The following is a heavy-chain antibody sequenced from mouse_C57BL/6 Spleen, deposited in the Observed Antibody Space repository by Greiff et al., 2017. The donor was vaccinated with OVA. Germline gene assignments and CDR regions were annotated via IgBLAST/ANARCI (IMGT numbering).Heavy chain of an antibody. Sequence: VQLQQSGPELVKPGASVKMSCKASGYTFTDYNMHWVKQSHGKSLEWIGYINPNNGGTSYNQKFKGKATLTVNKSSSTAYLELRSLTSEDSAVYYCAIPYGNFHAWFAYWGQGTLVTVSA. D-gene: IGHD2-1*01. V-gene: IGHV1-22*01. CDR2: INPNNGGT. CDR3: AIPYGNFHAWFAY. J-gene: IGHJ3*01. CDR1: GYTFTDYN.